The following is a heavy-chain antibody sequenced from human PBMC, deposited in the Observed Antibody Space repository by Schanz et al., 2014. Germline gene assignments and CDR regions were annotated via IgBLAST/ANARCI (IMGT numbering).Heavy chain of an antibody. CDR1: GDTFSKYN. V-gene: IGHV1-69*02. CDR2: IMPLRGIG. CDR3: TRLRRADPNGFDV. Sequence: QVQLVQSGPEVKKPGSSVKVSCQAFGDTFSKYNIMWVRQVPGQGLEWLGRIMPLRGIGNNAWKFQDRLTITADKSMNITYMELSSLRTEDTAVYYCTRLRRADPNGFDVWGQGTTVDVS. J-gene: IGHJ6*02. D-gene: IGHD6-19*01.